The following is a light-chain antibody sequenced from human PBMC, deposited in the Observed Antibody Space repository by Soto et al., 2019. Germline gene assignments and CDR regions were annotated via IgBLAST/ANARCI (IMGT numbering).Light chain of an antibody. J-gene: IGLJ2*01. CDR2: EVS. CDR1: TSDIGGYDY. V-gene: IGLV2-8*01. CDR3: SSYAGSNNLVV. Sequence: QSALTQPPSASGSPGQSVTLSCTGTTSDIGGYDYVSWYQQHPGKAPKLLIYEVSKRPSGVPDRFSGSKSGSTASLTVSGLQAEDEADYYCSSYAGSNNLVVFGGGTKLTVL.